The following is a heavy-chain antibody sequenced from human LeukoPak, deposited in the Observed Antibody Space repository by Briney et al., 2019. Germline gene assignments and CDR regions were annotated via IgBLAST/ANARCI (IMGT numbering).Heavy chain of an antibody. CDR1: GGSISSGSYY. J-gene: IGHJ4*02. D-gene: IGHD3-3*01. CDR3: ARDRGRYYFDY. Sequence: SVTLSLTCTVSGGSISSGSYYWSWIRQPAGKGLEWIGRIYTSGSTNYNPSLKSRVTISVDTSKNQFSLKLSSVTATDTAVYYCARDRGRYYFDYWGLGTLVTVSS. CDR2: IYTSGST. V-gene: IGHV4-61*02.